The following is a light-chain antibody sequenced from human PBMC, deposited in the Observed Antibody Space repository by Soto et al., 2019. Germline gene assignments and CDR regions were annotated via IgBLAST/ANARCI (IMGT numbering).Light chain of an antibody. CDR2: GAS. Sequence: EIVLTQSPGTLSLSPGERATLSCSASQSVSSNYVAWYQQKPGQAPRLLIYGASSRATGIPDRFSGSGSGTDFTLTISRLEPEDFAVYYCQQYDSSPLTFGGGTKVEIK. CDR3: QQYDSSPLT. J-gene: IGKJ4*01. CDR1: QSVSSNY. V-gene: IGKV3-20*01.